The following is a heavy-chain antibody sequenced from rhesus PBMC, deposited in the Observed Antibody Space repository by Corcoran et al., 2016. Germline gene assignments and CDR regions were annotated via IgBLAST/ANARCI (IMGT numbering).Heavy chain of an antibody. V-gene: IGHV3S16*01. D-gene: IGHD3-3*01. CDR2: ISRASTDI. CDR3: TRGDYNFWTGYSDYFDF. J-gene: IGHJ4*01. Sequence: EVQLVESGGGLVPPGGSLRLSCAASGFTCSDYYMTWVRQAPGKGLEWVSSISRASTDIYYTDSVQGRFTVSRDNAKDSLSLQMNSLKTEDTAVYYCTRGDYNFWTGYSDYFDFWGQGVLVTVSA. CDR1: GFTCSDYY.